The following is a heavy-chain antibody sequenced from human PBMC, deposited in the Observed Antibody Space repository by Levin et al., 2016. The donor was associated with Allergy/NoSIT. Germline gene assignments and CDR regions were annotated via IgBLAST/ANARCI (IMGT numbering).Heavy chain of an antibody. D-gene: IGHD6-6*01. J-gene: IGHJ4*02. CDR2: ISYDGSNK. Sequence: GESLKISCAASGFTFSSYAMHWVRQAPGKGLEWVAVISYDGSNKYYADSVKGRFTISRDNSKNTLYLQMNSLRAEDTAVYYCARAPGYSSSSFDYWGQGTLVTVSS. CDR1: GFTFSSYA. V-gene: IGHV3-30*04. CDR3: ARAPGYSSSSFDY.